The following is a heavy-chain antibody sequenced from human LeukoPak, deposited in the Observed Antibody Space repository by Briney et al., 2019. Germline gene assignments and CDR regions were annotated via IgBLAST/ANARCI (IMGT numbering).Heavy chain of an antibody. CDR1: GFTFSSYA. V-gene: IGHV3-30*04. J-gene: IGHJ4*02. CDR2: ISYDGSNK. CDR3: ARDLSQLDQGDY. Sequence: PGGSLRLSCAASGFTFSSYAMHWVRQAPGKGLEWVAVISYDGSNKYYADSVKGRFTISRDNSKNTLYLQMNSLRAEDTAVYYCARDLSQLDQGDYWGQGTLVTVSS. D-gene: IGHD2-2*01.